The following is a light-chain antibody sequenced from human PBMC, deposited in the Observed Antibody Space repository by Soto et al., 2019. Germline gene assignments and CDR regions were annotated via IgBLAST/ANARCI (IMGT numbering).Light chain of an antibody. CDR3: AAWDDSMNGYV. CDR2: SNN. CDR1: SSNIGSNT. V-gene: IGLV1-44*01. Sequence: QSVLTQPPSASGTPGQRVTIPCSGSSSNIGSNTVNWYQQLPGTAPKLLIYSNNQRPSGVPDRFSGSKSGTSASLAISGLQSEDEADYYCAAWDDSMNGYVFGNGTKVTVL. J-gene: IGLJ1*01.